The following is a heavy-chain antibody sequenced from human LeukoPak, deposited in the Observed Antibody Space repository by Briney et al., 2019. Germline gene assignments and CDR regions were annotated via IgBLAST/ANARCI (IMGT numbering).Heavy chain of an antibody. CDR1: GFSFSTHA. D-gene: IGHD6-13*01. V-gene: IGHV3-23*01. CDR2: ISGSAGSA. CDR3: AKDRYSSSWFNWFDP. Sequence: GGSLRLSCAASGFSFSTHAMSWVRQAPGKGLEWVSTISGSAGSAYYADSVKGRFTISRDNSKNTLYLQMNSLRAEDTAVYYCAKDRYSSSWFNWFDPWGQGTLVTVSS. J-gene: IGHJ5*02.